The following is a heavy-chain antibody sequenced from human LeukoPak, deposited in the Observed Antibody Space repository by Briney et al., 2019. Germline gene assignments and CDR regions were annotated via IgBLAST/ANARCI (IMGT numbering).Heavy chain of an antibody. J-gene: IGHJ3*02. CDR1: GGSITSYY. CDR2: ISYSGST. Sequence: SETLSLTCTVSGGSITSYYWSWIRQPPGKGLEWIGYISYSGSTDHNPSLKSRATISLDTSKNQFSLKLSSVSAADTAVYYCASFIEYTSSDAFDIWGQGTMVTVSS. CDR3: ASFIEYTSSDAFDI. D-gene: IGHD6-6*01. V-gene: IGHV4-59*08.